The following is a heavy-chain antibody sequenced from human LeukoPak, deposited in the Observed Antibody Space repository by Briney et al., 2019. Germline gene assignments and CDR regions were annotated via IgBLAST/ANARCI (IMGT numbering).Heavy chain of an antibody. D-gene: IGHD3-9*01. J-gene: IGHJ4*02. CDR1: GGSISSGGYY. V-gene: IGHV4-61*03. CDR2: IYYSGST. CDR3: ARLHETGLFFDY. Sequence: SETLSLTCTVSGGSISSGGYYWNWIRQYSGKDLEWIGYIYYSGSTNYNPSLKSRVTMSVDTSKNHFSLMLSSVTAADTAVYYCARLHETGLFFDYWGQGTLVTVSS.